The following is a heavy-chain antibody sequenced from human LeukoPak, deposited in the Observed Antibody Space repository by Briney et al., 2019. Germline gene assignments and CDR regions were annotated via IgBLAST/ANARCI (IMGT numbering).Heavy chain of an antibody. V-gene: IGHV4-34*01. Sequence: SETLSLTCAVYGGSFSGYYWSWIRQPPGEGLEWIGEINHSGSTNYNPSLKSRVTISVDTSKNQFSLKLSSVTAADTAVYYCASLGIAVAGYYYYYYMDVWGKGTTVTVSS. CDR1: GGSFSGYY. CDR2: INHSGST. J-gene: IGHJ6*03. CDR3: ASLGIAVAGYYYYYYMDV. D-gene: IGHD6-19*01.